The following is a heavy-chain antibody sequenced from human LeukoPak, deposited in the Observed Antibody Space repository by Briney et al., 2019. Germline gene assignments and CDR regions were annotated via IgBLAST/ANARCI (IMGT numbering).Heavy chain of an antibody. CDR1: GFTFSDSA. Sequence: GGSLRLSCAASGFTFSDSALHWVRQAPGKGLEWVAFIRYDGSNKYYADSVKGRFTISRDNSKNTLYLQMNSLRAEDTAVYYCAKMGGGYYYDSSGYYYAWGQGTLVTVSS. CDR2: IRYDGSNK. J-gene: IGHJ4*02. D-gene: IGHD3-22*01. V-gene: IGHV3-30*02. CDR3: AKMGGGYYYDSSGYYYA.